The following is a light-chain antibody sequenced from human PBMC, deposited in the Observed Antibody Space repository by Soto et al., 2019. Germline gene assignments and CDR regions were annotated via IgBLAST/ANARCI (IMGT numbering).Light chain of an antibody. J-gene: IGKJ5*01. CDR1: QSVSSY. CDR3: QQRSNWIN. CDR2: DAS. Sequence: EIVLTQSPATLSLSPVERATLSCRASQSVSSYLAWYQQKPGQAPRLLIYDASNRATGIPARFSGSGSGTDFTLTISSLEPEDFAVYYCQQRSNWINFGQGTRLEIK. V-gene: IGKV3-11*01.